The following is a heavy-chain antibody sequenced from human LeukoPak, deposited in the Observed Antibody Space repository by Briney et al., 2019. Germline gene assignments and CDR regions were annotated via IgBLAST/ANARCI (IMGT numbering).Heavy chain of an antibody. CDR3: AREAVAGAFLEY. V-gene: IGHV1-18*01. CDR1: GYTLTKYD. D-gene: IGHD6-19*01. CDR2: ISAYNGNT. J-gene: IGHJ4*02. Sequence: ASVKVSCKASGYTLTKYDITWVRQAPGQGPEWMGWISAYNGNTNYAQRFQGRVTMTTDTSTSTAYMELRSLRSDDTAVYYCAREAVAGAFLEYWGQGTLVTVSS.